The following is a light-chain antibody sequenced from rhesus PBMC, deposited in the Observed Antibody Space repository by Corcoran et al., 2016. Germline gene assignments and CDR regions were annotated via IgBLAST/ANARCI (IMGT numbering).Light chain of an antibody. CDR2: KAS. CDR1: QSISSW. J-gene: IGKJ1*01. CDR3: QQYSSSPWT. V-gene: IGKV1-22*01. Sequence: DIQMTQSPSSLSASVGDTVTITCRASQSISSWLAWYKQKPGKDPKLLIYKASTLKSGVPSRFSGSGAGTDFTLTISSLQSEDFATYYCQQYSSSPWTFGQGTKVEIK.